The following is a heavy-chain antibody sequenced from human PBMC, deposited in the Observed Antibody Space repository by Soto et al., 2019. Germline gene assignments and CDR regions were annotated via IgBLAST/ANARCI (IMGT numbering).Heavy chain of an antibody. CDR2: IKSKNDGETT. Sequence: GGSLRLSCAAAGFTFTKAWMSWVRPAPGKGLEWVGRIKSKNDGETTDYGAPVKGRFSISRDDSKNALYLQMGSLKVEDTAVYYCTTDSTYSSSSLYFDRWGQGTLVTVSS. CDR1: GFTFTKAW. D-gene: IGHD6-6*01. V-gene: IGHV3-15*01. J-gene: IGHJ4*02. CDR3: TTDSTYSSSSLYFDR.